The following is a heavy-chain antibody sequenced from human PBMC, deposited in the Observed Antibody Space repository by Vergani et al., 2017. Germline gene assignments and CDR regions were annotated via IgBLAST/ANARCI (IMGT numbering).Heavy chain of an antibody. Sequence: VQLVESGGGVVQPGRSLRLSCAASGFTFSSYGMHWVRQAPGKGLEWVAVISYDGSNKYYADSVKCRFTISRDNSKNTLYLQMNSLRAEDTAVYYCAKVGAIFGVVINTQVPSDDYWGQGTLVTVSS. D-gene: IGHD3-3*01. CDR2: ISYDGSNK. J-gene: IGHJ4*02. CDR1: GFTFSSYG. CDR3: AKVGAIFGVVINTQVPSDDY. V-gene: IGHV3-30*18.